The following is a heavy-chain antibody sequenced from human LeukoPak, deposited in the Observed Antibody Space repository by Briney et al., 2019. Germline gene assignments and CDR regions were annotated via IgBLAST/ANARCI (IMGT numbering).Heavy chain of an antibody. CDR1: GYTFTSYY. Sequence: ASVKVSCKASGYTFTSYYMHWVRQAPGQGLEWMGIINPSGGSTSYAQKFQGRVTMTRDMSTSTVYMELSSLRSEDTAVYYCAREVPSQSGSYSVGVFDYWGQGTLVTVSS. CDR2: INPSGGST. V-gene: IGHV1-46*01. CDR3: AREVPSQSGSYSVGVFDY. D-gene: IGHD1-26*01. J-gene: IGHJ4*02.